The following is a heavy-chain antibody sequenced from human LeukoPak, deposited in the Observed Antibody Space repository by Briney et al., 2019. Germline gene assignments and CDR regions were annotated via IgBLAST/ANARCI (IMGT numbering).Heavy chain of an antibody. V-gene: IGHV1-2*04. D-gene: IGHD3-10*01. Sequence: ASVKVSCKASGYTFTGYYMHWVRQAPGQGLEWMGWINPNSGGTNYAQKFQGWVTMTRDTSISTAYMELSRLRSDDTAVYYCARSDLYYGSAYYFDYWGQGTLVTVSS. J-gene: IGHJ4*02. CDR1: GYTFTGYY. CDR3: ARSDLYYGSAYYFDY. CDR2: INPNSGGT.